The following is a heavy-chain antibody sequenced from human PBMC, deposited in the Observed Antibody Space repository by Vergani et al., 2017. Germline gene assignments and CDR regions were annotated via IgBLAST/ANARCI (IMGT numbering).Heavy chain of an antibody. V-gene: IGHV4-4*03. D-gene: IGHD3-10*01. J-gene: IGHJ4*02. CDR1: GGPLSTTDW. CDR3: ERNPIGSSYYEY. CDR2: IGHSGST. Sequence: QVQLQESGPGLVKPLGTLSLTCPVSGGPLSTTDWWSWVRPSPERGLEGIGKIGHSGSTYFNASFASRVSMSVDWSVKQFSLYLRSVTAADTAVYYCERNPIGSSYYEYWGQGVLVTVAS.